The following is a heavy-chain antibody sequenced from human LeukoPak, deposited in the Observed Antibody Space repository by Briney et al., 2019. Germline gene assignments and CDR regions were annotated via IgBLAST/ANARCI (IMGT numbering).Heavy chain of an antibody. CDR3: ARGWRWLHSYYFDY. J-gene: IGHJ4*02. V-gene: IGHV1-69*13. CDR1: GATFSSYP. Sequence: SVKVSCNASGATFSSYPISWARQAHGQALQSMGEISPIFGTANYAQKFQGRVTITADESTSTAYMELSSLRSEDTAVYYCARGWRWLHSYYFDYWGQGTLVTVSS. CDR2: ISPIFGTA. D-gene: IGHD5-24*01.